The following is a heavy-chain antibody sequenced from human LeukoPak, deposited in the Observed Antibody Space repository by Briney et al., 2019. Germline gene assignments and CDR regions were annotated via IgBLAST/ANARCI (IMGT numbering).Heavy chain of an antibody. J-gene: IGHJ4*02. CDR1: GGSISSYY. Sequence: SETLSLTCTVSGGSISSYYWSWIRQPPGKGLEWIGYIYHSGSTYYNPSLKSRVTISVDRSKNQFSLKLSSVTAADTAVYYCARAGSSLLYFDYWGQGTLVTVSS. V-gene: IGHV4-59*01. CDR2: IYHSGST. CDR3: ARAGSSLLYFDY. D-gene: IGHD6-13*01.